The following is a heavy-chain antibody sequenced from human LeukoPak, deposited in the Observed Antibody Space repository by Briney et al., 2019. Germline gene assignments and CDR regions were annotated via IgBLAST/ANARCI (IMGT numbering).Heavy chain of an antibody. CDR2: IYYSGST. CDR3: ARGHCSSTSCFDY. CDR1: GGSISSYY. Sequence: PSETLSLTCTVSGGSISSYYWSWIRQPPGKGLEWIGYIYYSGSTNYNPSLKSRVTISVDTSKNQFSLKLSSVTAADTAVYYCARGHCSSTSCFDYWGQGTLVTVSS. J-gene: IGHJ4*02. D-gene: IGHD2-2*01. V-gene: IGHV4-59*01.